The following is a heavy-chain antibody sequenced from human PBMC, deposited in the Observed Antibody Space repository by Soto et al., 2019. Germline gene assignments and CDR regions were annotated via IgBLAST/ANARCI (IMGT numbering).Heavy chain of an antibody. V-gene: IGHV3-23*01. J-gene: IGHJ6*02. Sequence: EVQLLESGGDLIQPGGSLRLSCVASGITFGSRAMSWVRQAPGEGLEWVSTVSGGGGATYYADSVKGRFTISRDNSKNTLYLQMNSLRADDTAVYYCAKGAGPYYYYGMDVWGQGTTVTVSS. CDR2: VSGGGGAT. CDR1: GITFGSRA. CDR3: AKGAGPYYYYGMDV.